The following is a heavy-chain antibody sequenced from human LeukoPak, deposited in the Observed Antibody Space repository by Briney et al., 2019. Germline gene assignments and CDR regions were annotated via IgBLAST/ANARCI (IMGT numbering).Heavy chain of an antibody. CDR3: ARFKDYGDARYFDY. D-gene: IGHD4-17*01. CDR2: IYYSGGN. V-gene: IGHV4-4*02. CDR1: GGSISSSNW. Sequence: SETLSLTCAVSGGSISSSNWWSWVRQPPGKRLEWIGYIYYSGGNNYNPSLKSRVTISADTSKNQFSLKLRSVTAADTAVYHCARFKDYGDARYFDYWGQGTVVTVSS. J-gene: IGHJ4*02.